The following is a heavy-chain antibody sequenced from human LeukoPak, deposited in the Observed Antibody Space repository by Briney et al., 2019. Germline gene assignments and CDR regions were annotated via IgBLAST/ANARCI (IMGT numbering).Heavy chain of an antibody. Sequence: ASVKVSCKASGDTFTTYGITWVRQAPGQGLEWMGWISGYNGNTEYTQKFQGRVTMTRNTSISTAYMELSSLRSEDTAVYYCARVGSYYVSKYDYWGQGTLVTVSS. J-gene: IGHJ4*02. D-gene: IGHD1-26*01. CDR3: ARVGSYYVSKYDY. CDR1: GDTFTTYG. V-gene: IGHV1-18*01. CDR2: ISGYNGNT.